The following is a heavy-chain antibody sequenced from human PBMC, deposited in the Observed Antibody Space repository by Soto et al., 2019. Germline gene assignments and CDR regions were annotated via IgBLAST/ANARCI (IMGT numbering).Heavy chain of an antibody. CDR1: GFTFSMYS. Sequence: QVQLEQSGAEVKKPGASVKVSCKASGFTFSMYSFSWVRQAPGQGIEWMGLISAYYGKTKYPQKCRDRVTVTTDKSTNTAYMELRSLKSDDTAVYFCARDRHPVGFERHFLAFWGRGTLVSVSS. J-gene: IGHJ4*02. CDR2: ISAYYGKT. D-gene: IGHD5-12*01. CDR3: ARDRHPVGFERHFLAF. V-gene: IGHV1-18*01.